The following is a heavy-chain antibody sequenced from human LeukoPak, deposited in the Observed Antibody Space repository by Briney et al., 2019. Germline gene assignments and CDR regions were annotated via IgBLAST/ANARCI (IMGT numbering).Heavy chain of an antibody. V-gene: IGHV4-38-2*02. CDR1: GYSISSGYY. CDR3: ARGGGSYSPAYYFDY. J-gene: IGHJ4*02. CDR2: IYHSGST. Sequence: SETLTLTCTVSGYSISSGYYWGWLRQPPGKGLEWSGSIYHSGSTYYNPSLKSRVTISVDTSKNQFSLKLSSVTAADTAVYYCARGGGSYSPAYYFDYWGQGTLVTVSS. D-gene: IGHD1-26*01.